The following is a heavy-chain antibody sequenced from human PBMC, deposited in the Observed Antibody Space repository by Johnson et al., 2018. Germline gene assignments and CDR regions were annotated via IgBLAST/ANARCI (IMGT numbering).Heavy chain of an antibody. V-gene: IGHV1-8*01. Sequence: QVQLLESGAEVKKPGASVKVSCKASGYTFTSYDINWVRQATGQGLEWMGWMNPNSGNPGYAQKFQGRVTITRNTSISTAYMELSSLRSEDTAVYYCARARSWGIQLYYYYYGMDVWGQGTTVTVSS. D-gene: IGHD5-18*01. CDR2: MNPNSGNP. CDR3: ARARSWGIQLYYYYYGMDV. CDR1: GYTFTSYD. J-gene: IGHJ6*02.